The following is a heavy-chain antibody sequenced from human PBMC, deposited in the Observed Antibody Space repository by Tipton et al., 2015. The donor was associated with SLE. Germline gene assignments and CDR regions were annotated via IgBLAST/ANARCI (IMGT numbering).Heavy chain of an antibody. D-gene: IGHD3-3*01. J-gene: IGHJ6*02. V-gene: IGHV4-59*12. CDR2: THHDGST. Sequence: TLSLTCTVSGVSISRYYWSWIRQSPGKGLEWIGYTHHDGSTGYNPSLKSRLSISVDAPKSQLSLKLSSVTAADTAVYYCARRSGAIFGVVIMYYYYGMDVWGQGTTVTVSS. CDR1: GVSISRYY. CDR3: ARRSGAIFGVVIMYYYYGMDV.